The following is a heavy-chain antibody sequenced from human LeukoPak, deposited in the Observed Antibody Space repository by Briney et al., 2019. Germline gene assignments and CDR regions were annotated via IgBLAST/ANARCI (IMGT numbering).Heavy chain of an antibody. D-gene: IGHD6-19*01. CDR2: IYYSGSP. Sequence: SETLSLTCTVSGGSISSGGYYWSWIRQHPGKGLEWIGYIYYSGSPYYNPSLKSRVTISVDTSKNQFSLKLSSVTAADTAVYYCARDSSGWTKPSHWGQGTLVTVSS. CDR1: GGSISSGGYY. CDR3: ARDSSGWTKPSH. J-gene: IGHJ4*02. V-gene: IGHV4-31*03.